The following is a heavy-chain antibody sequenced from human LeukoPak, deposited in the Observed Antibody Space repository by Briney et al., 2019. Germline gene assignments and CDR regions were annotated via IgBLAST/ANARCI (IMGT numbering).Heavy chain of an antibody. CDR2: TSKDGSDT. J-gene: IGHJ4*02. V-gene: IGHV3-74*01. CDR1: GFTFDDYG. Sequence: GGSLRLSCAASGFTFDDYGMSWVRQAPGKGLEWVSRTSKDGSDTFYADAAKGRFTASRDNAKNTVYLQVTNVSPEDTAVYYCARGGYSGSYYRFSWGQGTLVTVAS. D-gene: IGHD6-25*01. CDR3: ARGGYSGSYYRFS.